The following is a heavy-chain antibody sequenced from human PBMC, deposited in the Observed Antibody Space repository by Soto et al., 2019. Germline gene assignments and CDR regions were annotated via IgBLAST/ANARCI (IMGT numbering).Heavy chain of an antibody. CDR2: ISYDGSNK. Sequence: GGSLRLSCAASGFTFSSYGMHWVRQAPGKGLEWVAVISYDGSNKYYADSVKGRFTISRDNSKNTLYLQMNSLRAEDTAVYYCAKTYSSGWYEGYYYYGMDVWGQGTTVTVSS. J-gene: IGHJ6*02. CDR3: AKTYSSGWYEGYYYYGMDV. CDR1: GFTFSSYG. V-gene: IGHV3-30*18. D-gene: IGHD6-19*01.